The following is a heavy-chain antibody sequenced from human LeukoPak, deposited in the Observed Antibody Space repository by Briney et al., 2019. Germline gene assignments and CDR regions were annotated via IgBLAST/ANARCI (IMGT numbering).Heavy chain of an antibody. CDR3: ARHIERYNYYGMDV. CDR1: VGAISSYY. Sequence: PSQTLSLTCTVSVGAISSYYCTCIREPPGNGLEGIGDICYTWATSSTPSLNSRVTISVDTSKKQSSLKLTSVTAADTAVYYCARHIERYNYYGMDVWGQGTTVTVSS. D-gene: IGHD2-15*01. V-gene: IGHV4-59*08. CDR2: ICYTWAT. J-gene: IGHJ6*02.